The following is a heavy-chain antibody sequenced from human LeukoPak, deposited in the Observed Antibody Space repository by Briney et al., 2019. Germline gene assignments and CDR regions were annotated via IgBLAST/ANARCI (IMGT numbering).Heavy chain of an antibody. CDR1: GYDFNAYH. J-gene: IGHJ4*02. CDR3: AGLTTATTYLDY. CDR2: INPNTGGT. Sequence: ASVKVSCKASGYDFNAYHMHWVRQAPGQGLEWMGWINPNTGGTNYAQKLQGRVTVTRDTSINTAYMELSGLTSDDTAMYYCAGLTTATTYLDYWGQGTLVTVSS. V-gene: IGHV1-2*02. D-gene: IGHD4-17*01.